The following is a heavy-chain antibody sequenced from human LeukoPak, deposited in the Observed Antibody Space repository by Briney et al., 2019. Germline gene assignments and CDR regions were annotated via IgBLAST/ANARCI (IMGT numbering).Heavy chain of an antibody. V-gene: IGHV3-9*01. J-gene: IGHJ6*02. Sequence: GRSLRLSCAASGFIFDDYAMHWVRQAPGKGLEWVSGISWNSATIFYADSVKGRFTISRDNAKNTLYLQMNTLRVEDTAVYYCARDLMDYDVSTGLHHYYMDVWGQGTTVTVSS. CDR2: ISWNSATI. CDR3: ARDLMDYDVSTGLHHYYMDV. CDR1: GFIFDDYA. D-gene: IGHD3-9*01.